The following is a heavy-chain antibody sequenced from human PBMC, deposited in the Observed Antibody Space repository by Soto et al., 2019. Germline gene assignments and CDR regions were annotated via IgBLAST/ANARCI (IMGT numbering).Heavy chain of an antibody. CDR2: TTGDSSSA. Sequence: PGRPRRLSAAASGFTFSVYWINCVRQAPGEGVVWVSRTTGDSSSANDADSVKGRFPISRDNAKHTLYLQMNSLRAEDTAVYYCARGCSSSWDEVYWGQGTLVTVSS. V-gene: IGHV3-74*01. J-gene: IGHJ4*02. CDR1: GFTFSVYW. D-gene: IGHD6-13*01. CDR3: ARGCSSSWDEVY.